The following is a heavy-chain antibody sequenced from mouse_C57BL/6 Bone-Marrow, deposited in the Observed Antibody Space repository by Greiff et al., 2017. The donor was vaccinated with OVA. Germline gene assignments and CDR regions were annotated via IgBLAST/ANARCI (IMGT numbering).Heavy chain of an antibody. CDR1: GYTFTSYW. V-gene: IGHV1-69*01. CDR2: IDPSDSYT. CDR3: ARRPYLRYFYV. J-gene: IGHJ1*03. D-gene: IGHD2-10*01. Sequence: QVQLQQPGAELVMPGASVKLSCKASGYTFTSYWMHWVKQRPGQGLEWIGEIDPSDSYTNYNQKIKGKSTLTVDKSSSTAYMQLSSLTSEDSAVYFCARRPYLRYFYVWGTGTTVTVSS.